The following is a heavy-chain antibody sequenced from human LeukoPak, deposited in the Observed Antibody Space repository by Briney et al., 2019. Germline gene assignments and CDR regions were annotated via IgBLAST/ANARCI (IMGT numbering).Heavy chain of an antibody. CDR1: GFIFSNYA. V-gene: IGHV3-33*01. CDR3: ARELLGEGPDAFDV. Sequence: GTSLRLSCKTSGFIFSNYAMHWVRQAPGKGLDWVATIWHDGATKFYADSVKGRFTISRDNSKDTLYLQMDSLRAEDTAVFYCARELLGEGPDAFDVWGQGTIVTVSS. J-gene: IGHJ3*01. CDR2: IWHDGATK. D-gene: IGHD3-16*01.